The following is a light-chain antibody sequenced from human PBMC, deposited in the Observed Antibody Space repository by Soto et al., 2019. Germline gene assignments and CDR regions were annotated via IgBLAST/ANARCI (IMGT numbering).Light chain of an antibody. CDR1: QSVDTC. Sequence: DIQMTQSPSTLSASVGDRVTITCRASQSVDTCLAWSQQKPGKAPHLLIYKASSLETGVPSRFSGSGSVTEFTLTISSLQPDDFATYYCQQFYRYPWTFGQGTKVESK. V-gene: IGKV1-5*03. J-gene: IGKJ1*01. CDR3: QQFYRYPWT. CDR2: KAS.